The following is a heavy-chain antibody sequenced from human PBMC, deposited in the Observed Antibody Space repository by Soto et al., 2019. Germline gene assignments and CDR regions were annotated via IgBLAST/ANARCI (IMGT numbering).Heavy chain of an antibody. CDR1: GFTFSSYG. CDR2: IWSGGSNE. V-gene: IGHV3-33*01. D-gene: IGHD2-2*01. CDR3: ARGPGTSYFDY. J-gene: IGHJ4*02. Sequence: QVQLVESGGGVVQPGRSLRLSCAASGFTFSSYGMHWVRQAPGKGLEWVAVIWSGGSNENYADSVKGRFTISRDNSKNMLYLQMNSLRADDMAVYYCARGPGTSYFDYWGQGSLVTVSS.